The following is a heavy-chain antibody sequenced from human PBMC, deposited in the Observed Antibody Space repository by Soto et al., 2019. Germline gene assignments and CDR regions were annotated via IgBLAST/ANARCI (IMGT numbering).Heavy chain of an antibody. CDR1: GFTLSSFS. CDR2: ITTGNDYI. D-gene: IGHD6-19*01. Sequence: GGSLRLSCVASGFTLSSFSMSWVRQTPGKGLVWVSSITTGNDYISYADSVKGRFTISRDNAKNSLFLQMNSLRAEDTALYFCARDSYSSLFDSWGQGTLVTVSS. J-gene: IGHJ5*01. V-gene: IGHV3-21*01. CDR3: ARDSYSSLFDS.